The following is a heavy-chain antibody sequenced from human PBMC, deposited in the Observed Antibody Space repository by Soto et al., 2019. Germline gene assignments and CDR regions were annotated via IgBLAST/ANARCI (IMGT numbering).Heavy chain of an antibody. J-gene: IGHJ1*01. CDR2: IYSGGST. CDR3: ARDRVESGYPEYFQH. D-gene: IGHD3-22*01. CDR1: GFTVSSNY. Sequence: VQLVESGGGLIQPGGSLRLSCAASGFTVSSNYMSWVRQAPGKGLEWVSVIYSGGSTYYADSVKGRFTISRDNSKNTLYLQMNSLRADDTAVYYCARDRVESGYPEYFQHWGQGTLVTVSS. V-gene: IGHV3-53*01.